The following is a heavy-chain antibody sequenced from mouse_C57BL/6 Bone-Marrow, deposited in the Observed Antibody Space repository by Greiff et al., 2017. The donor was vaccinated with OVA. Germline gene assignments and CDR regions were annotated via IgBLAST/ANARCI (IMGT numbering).Heavy chain of an antibody. CDR2: ISSGSSTI. V-gene: IGHV5-17*01. CDR3: ARPYDYVYYFDY. J-gene: IGHJ2*01. CDR1: GFTFSDYG. Sequence: EVHLVASGGGLVKPGGSLKLSCAASGFTFSDYGMHWVRQAPEKGLEWVAYISSGSSTIYYADTVKGRFTISRDNAKNTLFLQMTSLRSEDTAMYYCARPYDYVYYFDYWGQGTTLTVSS. D-gene: IGHD2-4*01.